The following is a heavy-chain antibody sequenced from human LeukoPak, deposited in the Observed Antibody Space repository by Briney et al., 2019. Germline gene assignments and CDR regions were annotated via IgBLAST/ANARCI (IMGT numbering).Heavy chain of an antibody. V-gene: IGHV4-61*02. J-gene: IGHJ4*02. Sequence: SETLSLTCTVSGGSISSGSYYWSWIRQPAGKGLEWIGRIYTSGSTNYNPSLKSRVTISVDTSKNQFSLKLSSVTAADTAVYYCARGSFWSGYYPPDYWGQGTLVTVSS. CDR2: IYTSGST. CDR1: GGSISSGSYY. D-gene: IGHD3-3*01. CDR3: ARGSFWSGYYPPDY.